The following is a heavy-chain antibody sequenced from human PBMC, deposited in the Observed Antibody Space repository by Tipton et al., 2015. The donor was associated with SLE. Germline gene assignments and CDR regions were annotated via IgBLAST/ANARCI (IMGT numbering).Heavy chain of an antibody. J-gene: IGHJ4*02. CDR1: GFTFSSYS. D-gene: IGHD1-26*01. V-gene: IGHV3-48*01. CDR2: ISSSSSTI. CDR3: AKPGLSRGVVGALGY. Sequence: GSLRLSCAASGFTFSSYSMNWVRQAPGKGLEWVPYISSSSSTIYYADSVKGRFTISRDKAKNSLYLQMNSLRAEDTAVYYCAKPGLSRGVVGALGYWGQGTLVTVSS.